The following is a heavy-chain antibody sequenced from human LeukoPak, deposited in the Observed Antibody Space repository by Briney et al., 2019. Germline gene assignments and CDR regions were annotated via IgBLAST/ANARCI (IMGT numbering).Heavy chain of an antibody. V-gene: IGHV4-34*01. J-gene: IGHJ4*02. CDR3: ARLRYFDWLFFDY. CDR2: ITHSGST. D-gene: IGHD3-9*01. Sequence: SETLSLTCAIYGGSFSGNYWSWIRQPPGKGLEWIGEITHSGSTNCNPSLKSRVTISVDTSKNQFSLKLSSVTAADTAVYYCARLRYFDWLFFDYWGQGTLVTVSS. CDR1: GGSFSGNY.